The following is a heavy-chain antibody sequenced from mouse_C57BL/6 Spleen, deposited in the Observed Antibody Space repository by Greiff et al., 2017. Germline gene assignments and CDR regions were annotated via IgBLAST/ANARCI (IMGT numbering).Heavy chain of an antibody. CDR3: ARYHYGSSPWYFDV. CDR2: IYPRSGNT. D-gene: IGHD1-1*01. CDR1: GYTFTSYG. Sequence: VQLVESGAELARPGASVKLSCKASGYTFTSYGISWVKQRTGQGLEWIGEIYPRSGNTYYNEKFKGKATLTADKSSSTAYMELRILTSEDSAVYFCARYHYGSSPWYFDVWGTGTTVTVSS. V-gene: IGHV1-81*01. J-gene: IGHJ1*03.